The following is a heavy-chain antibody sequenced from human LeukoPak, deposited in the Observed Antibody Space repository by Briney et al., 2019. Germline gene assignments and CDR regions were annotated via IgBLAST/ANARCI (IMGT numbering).Heavy chain of an antibody. Sequence: GGSLRLSCAASGFTVSSNYMNWVRQAPGKGLEWVSAIRGSGGSTYYADSVKGRFTISRDNSKNTLYLQMNSLRAEDTAVYYCAKYYIDTSGFYYIVGDGGYYFDYWGQGTLVTVSS. CDR3: AKYYIDTSGFYYIVGDGGYYFDY. CDR2: IRGSGGST. CDR1: GFTVSSNY. J-gene: IGHJ4*02. D-gene: IGHD3-22*01. V-gene: IGHV3-23*01.